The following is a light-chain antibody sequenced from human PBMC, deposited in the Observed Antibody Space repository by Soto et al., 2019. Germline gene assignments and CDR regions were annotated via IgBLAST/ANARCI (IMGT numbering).Light chain of an antibody. CDR3: STYTSASTS. V-gene: IGLV2-14*01. CDR2: EVI. Sequence: QSALTQPASVSGSPGQSITISCTGTEVGAHRFVSWYQQVPGTAPKLLIYEVIKRPSGISPHFSGSKAGNTASLTISGLQADDEADYFCSTYTSASTSFGGGTKLTVL. J-gene: IGLJ2*01. CDR1: EVGAHRF.